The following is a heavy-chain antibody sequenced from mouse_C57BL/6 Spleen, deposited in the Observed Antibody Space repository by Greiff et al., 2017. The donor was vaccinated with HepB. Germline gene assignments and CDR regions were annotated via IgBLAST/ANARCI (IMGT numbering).Heavy chain of an antibody. CDR1: GYTFTDYN. CDR3: ARNHYAMDY. V-gene: IGHV1-18*01. J-gene: IGHJ4*01. CDR2: INPNNGGT. Sequence: VQLKESGPELVKPGASVKIPCKASGYTFTDYNMDWVKQSHGKSLEWIGDINPNNGGTIYNQKFKGKATLTVDKSSSTAYMELRSLTSEDTAVYYCARNHYAMDYWGQGTSATVSS.